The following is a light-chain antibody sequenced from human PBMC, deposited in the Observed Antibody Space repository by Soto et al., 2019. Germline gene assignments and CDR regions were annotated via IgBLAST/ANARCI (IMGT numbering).Light chain of an antibody. CDR3: QQYDRLPFT. CDR2: DAS. V-gene: IGKV1-33*01. CDR1: QDIRDY. Sequence: DIQMTQSPSSLSASVGDRVTITCQASQDIRDYLNWYQQKPGKAPTLLIHDASNLETGVPSRFSGSGSGTDFTFTITSLQPEDSATYFCQQYDRLPFTFGPGTKVDI. J-gene: IGKJ3*01.